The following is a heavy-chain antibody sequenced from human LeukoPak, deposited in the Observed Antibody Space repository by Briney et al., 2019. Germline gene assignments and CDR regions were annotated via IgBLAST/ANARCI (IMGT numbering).Heavy chain of an antibody. D-gene: IGHD3-10*01. CDR2: IYSGGST. V-gene: IGHV3-53*01. CDR3: ARGGALWFGELLGYFGY. Sequence: GGSLRLSCAASGFTVSSNYMSWVRQAPGKGLEWVSVIYSGGSTYYADSVKGRFTISRDNSKNTLYLQMNSLRAEDTAVYYCARGGALWFGELLGYFGYWGQGTLVTVSS. J-gene: IGHJ4*02. CDR1: GFTVSSNY.